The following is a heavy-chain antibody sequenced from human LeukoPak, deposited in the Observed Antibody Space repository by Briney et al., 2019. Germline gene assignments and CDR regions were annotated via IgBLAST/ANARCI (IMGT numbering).Heavy chain of an antibody. Sequence: PGGSLRLSCAASGFIFSSYAMSWVRQAPGKGLEWVSAISGSGGSTYYADSVKGRFTISRDNSKNTLYLQMNSLRAEDTAVYYCAKDLQVAFVVVPAAAMDVWGKGTTVTISS. CDR3: AKDLQVAFVVVPAAAMDV. CDR2: ISGSGGST. D-gene: IGHD2-2*01. V-gene: IGHV3-23*01. J-gene: IGHJ6*04. CDR1: GFIFSSYA.